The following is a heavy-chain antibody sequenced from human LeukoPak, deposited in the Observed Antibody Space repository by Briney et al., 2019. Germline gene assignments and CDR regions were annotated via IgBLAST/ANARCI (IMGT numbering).Heavy chain of an antibody. CDR3: AKGGWNSWFDP. D-gene: IGHD1-1*01. CDR1: GFTFSSYA. J-gene: IGHJ5*02. Sequence: GGSLRFSCAASGFTFSSYAMSWVRQAPGKGLEWVSSISNSGANTYYADSVKGRFTISRDNSKNTLYLQMNSLRAEDAAVYYCAKGGWNSWFDPWGQGTLVSVSS. V-gene: IGHV3-23*01. CDR2: ISNSGANT.